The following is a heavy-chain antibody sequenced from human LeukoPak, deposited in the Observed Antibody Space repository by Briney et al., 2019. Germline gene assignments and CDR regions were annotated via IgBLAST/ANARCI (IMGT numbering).Heavy chain of an antibody. Sequence: SETLSLTCAVSGYSISSGYYWGWIRQPPGKGLEWIGSIYHSGSTYYNPSLKSRVTISVDTSKNQFSLKLSSVTAVDTAVYCCARGYGGLYYFDYWGQGTLVTVSS. CDR3: ARGYGGLYYFDY. D-gene: IGHD4-23*01. CDR1: GYSISSGYY. CDR2: IYHSGST. J-gene: IGHJ4*02. V-gene: IGHV4-38-2*01.